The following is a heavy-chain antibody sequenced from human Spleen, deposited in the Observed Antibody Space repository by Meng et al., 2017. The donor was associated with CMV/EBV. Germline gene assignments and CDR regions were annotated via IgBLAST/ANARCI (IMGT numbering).Heavy chain of an antibody. CDR1: GGTFSSYA. CDR3: ARDHVVRGVYSAY. V-gene: IGHV1-69*05. Sequence: SVKVSCKASGGTFSSYAISWVRQAPGQGLEWMGGIIPIFGTANYAQKFQGRVTITTDESTSTAYMELSSLRSEDTAVYYCARDHVVRGVYSAYWGQGTPVTVSS. D-gene: IGHD3-10*01. J-gene: IGHJ4*02. CDR2: IIPIFGTA.